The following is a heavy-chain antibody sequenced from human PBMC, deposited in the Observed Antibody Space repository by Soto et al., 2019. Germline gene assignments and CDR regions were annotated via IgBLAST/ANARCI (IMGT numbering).Heavy chain of an antibody. D-gene: IGHD2-2*01. CDR3: AGRCDSTSCLAHFDY. CDR2: LIPIFGTA. Sequence: SVKVSCKASGGTFNNYVINWVRQAPGQGLEWMGGLIPIFGTASYAQKFQGRVTITADKSTTTAYMELNSLRSEDTAVYYCAGRCDSTSCLAHFDYWGQGTQVTVSS. V-gene: IGHV1-69*06. CDR1: GGTFNNYV. J-gene: IGHJ4*02.